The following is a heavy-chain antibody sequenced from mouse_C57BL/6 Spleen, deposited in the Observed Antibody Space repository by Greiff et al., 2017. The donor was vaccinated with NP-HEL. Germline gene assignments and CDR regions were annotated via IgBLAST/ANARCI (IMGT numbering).Heavy chain of an antibody. J-gene: IGHJ4*01. CDR3: APIYYGNYDYAMDY. V-gene: IGHV5-17*01. D-gene: IGHD2-1*01. Sequence: DVMLVESGGGLVKPGGSLKLSCAASGFTFSDYGMHWVRQAPEKGLEWVAYISSGSSTIYYADTVKGRFTISRDNAKNTLFLQMTSLRSEDTAMYYCAPIYYGNYDYAMDYWGQGTSVTVSS. CDR1: GFTFSDYG. CDR2: ISSGSSTI.